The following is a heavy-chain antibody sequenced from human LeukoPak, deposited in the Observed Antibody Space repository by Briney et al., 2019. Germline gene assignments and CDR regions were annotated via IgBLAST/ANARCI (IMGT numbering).Heavy chain of an antibody. CDR1: GFTFSDYY. Sequence: GGSLRLSCAASGFTFSDYYMSWIRQAPGKGLEWVSYISSSGSTIYYADSVKGRFTISRDNAKNSLYLQMNSLRAEDTAVYYCARELYSGYTSGCFDYWGQGALVTVSS. V-gene: IGHV3-11*04. CDR3: ARELYSGYTSGCFDY. CDR2: ISSSGSTI. D-gene: IGHD6-19*01. J-gene: IGHJ4*02.